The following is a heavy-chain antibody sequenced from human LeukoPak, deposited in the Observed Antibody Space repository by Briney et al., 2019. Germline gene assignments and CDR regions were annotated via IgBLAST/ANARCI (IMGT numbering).Heavy chain of an antibody. CDR2: ISYDGSNK. D-gene: IGHD5-24*01. CDR1: GFTFSSYA. CDR3: ARDLGYNLLGFYYYGMHV. J-gene: IGHJ6*02. V-gene: IGHV3-30-3*01. Sequence: GGSLRLSCAASGFTFSSYAMHWVRQAPGKGLEWVAIISYDGSNKYYADSVKGRFTISRDNSKNTLYLQMNSLRAEDTAVYYCARDLGYNLLGFYYYGMHVWGQGTTVTVSS.